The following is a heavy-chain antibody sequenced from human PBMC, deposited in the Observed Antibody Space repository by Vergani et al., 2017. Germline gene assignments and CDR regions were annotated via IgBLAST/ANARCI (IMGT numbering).Heavy chain of an antibody. CDR3: VKDNDYDADGPFDL. V-gene: IGHV3-9*01. Sequence: EVQLVESGGGLIQPGRSLRLSCAASGFTFDYAMHWVRQVSGRGLEWVSGIDRNYGVKNGNSFEGRFSISRDNAKKAVFLQMNNLRHEDTALYFCVKDNDYDADGPFDLWGRGTLVTVSS. CDR2: IDRNYGVK. J-gene: IGHJ2*01. D-gene: IGHD3-16*01. CDR1: GFTFDYA.